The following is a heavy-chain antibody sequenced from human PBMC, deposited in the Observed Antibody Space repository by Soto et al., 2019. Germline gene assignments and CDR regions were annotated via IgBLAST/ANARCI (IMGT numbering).Heavy chain of an antibody. Sequence: QVQLVGSGGGVVQPGRSLRLSCAASGFTFSRHGMHWVRQAPGKGLEWVAVIWYDGSNKYYADSVKGRFTISRDNSKNTLYLQMNSLRAEDTAVYYCARQIVRLAAAILDYWGQGTLVTVSS. CDR2: IWYDGSNK. J-gene: IGHJ4*02. D-gene: IGHD2-2*01. V-gene: IGHV3-33*01. CDR1: GFTFSRHG. CDR3: ARQIVRLAAAILDY.